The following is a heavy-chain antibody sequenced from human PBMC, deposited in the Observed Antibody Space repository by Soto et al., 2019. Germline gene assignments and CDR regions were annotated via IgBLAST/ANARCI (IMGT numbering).Heavy chain of an antibody. CDR3: AREAWLSWFDP. CDR2: INHSGST. V-gene: IGHV4-34*01. CDR1: GGSFSGYY. D-gene: IGHD3-10*01. J-gene: IGHJ5*02. Sequence: QVQLQQWGAGLLKPSETLSLTCAVYGGSFSGYYWSWIRQPPGKGLEWIGEINHSGSTNYNPSLKSRVTISVDTSKNQFSRKLSSVTAADTAVYYCAREAWLSWFDPWGQGTLVTVSS.